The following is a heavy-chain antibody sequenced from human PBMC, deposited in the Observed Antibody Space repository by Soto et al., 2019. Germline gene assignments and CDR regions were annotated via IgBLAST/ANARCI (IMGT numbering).Heavy chain of an antibody. D-gene: IGHD2-15*01. CDR2: IKQDGSEK. V-gene: IGHV3-7*01. CDR1: GFTFSSYW. J-gene: IGHJ6*02. Sequence: PGGSLRLSCAASGFTFSSYWMSWVRQAPGKGLEWVANIKQDGSEKYYVDSVKGRFTISRDNAKNSLYLQMNSLRAEDTAVYYCARVGGGTLYYYYGMDVWGQGTTVTVS. CDR3: ARVGGGTLYYYYGMDV.